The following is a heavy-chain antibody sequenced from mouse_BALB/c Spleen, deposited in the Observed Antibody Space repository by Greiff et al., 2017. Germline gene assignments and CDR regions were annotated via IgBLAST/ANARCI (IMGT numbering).Heavy chain of an antibody. CDR1: GDSITSGY. CDR3: ARSPYGNYAFAY. CDR2: ISYSGST. Sequence: EVQLQQSGPSLVKPSQTLSLTCSVTGDSITSGYWNWIRKFPGNKLEYMGYISYSGSTYYNPSLKSRISITRDTSKNQYYLQLNSVTTEDTATYYCARSPYGNYAFAYWGQGTLVTVSA. J-gene: IGHJ3*01. D-gene: IGHD2-1*01. V-gene: IGHV3-8*02.